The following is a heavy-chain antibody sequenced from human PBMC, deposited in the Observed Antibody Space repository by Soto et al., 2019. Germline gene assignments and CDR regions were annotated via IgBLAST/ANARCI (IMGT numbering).Heavy chain of an antibody. V-gene: IGHV3-74*01. Sequence: GGSLRLSCATSGFTFSNYWIHWVRQAPGEGLVWVSRINPDATTINYADSVKGRFTVSRDNAKNTLYLQMNSLRAEDTAVYFCAPQTGSDPYYFGNWFDPWGQGTLVTVSS. CDR3: APQTGSDPYYFGNWFDP. CDR2: INPDATTI. CDR1: GFTFSNYW. J-gene: IGHJ5*02. D-gene: IGHD3-22*01.